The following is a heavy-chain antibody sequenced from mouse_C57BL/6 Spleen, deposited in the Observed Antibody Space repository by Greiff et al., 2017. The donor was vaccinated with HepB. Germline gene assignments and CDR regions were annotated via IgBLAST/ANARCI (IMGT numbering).Heavy chain of an antibody. J-gene: IGHJ2*02. V-gene: IGHV5-17*01. Sequence: EVHLVESGGGLVKPGGSLKLSCAASGFTFSDYGMHWVRQAPEKGLEWVAYISSGSSTIYYADTVKGRFTISRDNAKNTLFLQMTSLRSEDTAMYYCARGYYYDSRDYWGQGTSLTVSS. CDR1: GFTFSDYG. CDR3: ARGYYYDSRDY. D-gene: IGHD1-1*01. CDR2: ISSGSSTI.